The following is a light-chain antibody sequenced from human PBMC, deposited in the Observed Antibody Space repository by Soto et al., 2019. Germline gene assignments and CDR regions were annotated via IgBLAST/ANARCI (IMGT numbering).Light chain of an antibody. CDR1: QSISSSY. CDR2: GAS. Sequence: EIVLTHSPGTLSLSPGERATLSCRASQSISSSYLAWYQQKPGQAPRLLVYGASSRATVIPDRFSGSGSGTGFTLTISRLEPEDFAVYYCQQYGSSLFTFGPGTKVDIK. J-gene: IGKJ3*01. CDR3: QQYGSSLFT. V-gene: IGKV3-20*01.